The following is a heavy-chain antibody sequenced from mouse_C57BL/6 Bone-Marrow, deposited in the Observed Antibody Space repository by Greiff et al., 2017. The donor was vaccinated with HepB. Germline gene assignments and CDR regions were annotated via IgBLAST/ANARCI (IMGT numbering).Heavy chain of an antibody. V-gene: IGHV10-1*01. D-gene: IGHD4-1*01. J-gene: IGHJ4*01. CDR2: IRSKSNNYAT. CDR1: GFSFNTYA. CDR3: VSPSNWDGYAMDY. Sequence: EVKLVESGGGLVQPKGSLKLSCAASGFSFNTYAMNWVRQAPGQGLEWVARIRSKSNNYATYYADSVKDRFTISRDDSESMLYLQMNNLKTEDAAMYYCVSPSNWDGYAMDYWGQGTSVTVSS.